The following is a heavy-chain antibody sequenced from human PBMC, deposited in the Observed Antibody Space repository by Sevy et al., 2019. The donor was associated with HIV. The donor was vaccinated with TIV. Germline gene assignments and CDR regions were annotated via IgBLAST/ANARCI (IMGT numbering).Heavy chain of an antibody. CDR1: GFTLSGYW. V-gene: IGHV3-74*01. CDR2: MNSDGTVI. D-gene: IGHD6-19*01. J-gene: IGHJ4*02. Sequence: GGSLRLSCAPSGFTLSGYWMHWVRQAPGKGLEWVSYMNSDGTVIKYADFVQGRFIMSRDNAKNPLFLQMNSLTVADTALYYCVRGTSGWYGVDFWGQGTLVTVSS. CDR3: VRGTSGWYGVDF.